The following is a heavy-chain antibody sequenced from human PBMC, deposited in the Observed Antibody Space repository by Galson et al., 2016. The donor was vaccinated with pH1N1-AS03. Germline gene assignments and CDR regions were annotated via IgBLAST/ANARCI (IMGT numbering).Heavy chain of an antibody. D-gene: IGHD4-17*01. V-gene: IGHV4-59*11. J-gene: IGHJ5*02. CDR2: INYSGST. CDR3: ARHDYGDYVGWFDP. CDR1: GGSISSHY. Sequence: SETLSLTCTASGGSISSHYWNWIRQPPGKGLEWIGYINYSGSTNYNPSLKSRVTISVDTSKNQFSLKLSSVTAADTAVYYCARHDYGDYVGWFDPWGQGTLVTVSS.